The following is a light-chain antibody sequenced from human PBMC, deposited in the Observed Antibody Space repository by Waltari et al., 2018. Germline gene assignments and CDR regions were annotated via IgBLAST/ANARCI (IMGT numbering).Light chain of an antibody. CDR3: HHYGTSPRP. V-gene: IGKV3-20*01. CDR2: DTS. CDR1: QSVSSNQ. J-gene: IGKJ1*01. Sequence: EIVLTQSTDTLSLSPGEGATLSCRDSQSVSSNQLPLYQQKPGQAPRLLSYDTSPRATGSPDRFTGSGSGTDFTLIISRLDPEDFAVYYCHHYGTSPRPLGQGTKVEI.